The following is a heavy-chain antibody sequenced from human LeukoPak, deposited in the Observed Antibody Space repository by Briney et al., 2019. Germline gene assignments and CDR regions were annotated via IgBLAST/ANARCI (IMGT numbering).Heavy chain of an antibody. D-gene: IGHD3-3*01. V-gene: IGHV4-39*01. J-gene: IGHJ2*01. CDR3: ARHVLSGYLNYWYFDL. CDR1: GASVSTSRSY. CDR2: FYFSGST. Sequence: SETLSLTCSVSGASVSTSRSYWGWIRQSPVKGLEWIGSFYFSGSTYYNPSLKSRANISVDTSKNQFSLKLSSVTAADTAVYYCARHVLSGYLNYWYFDLWGRGTLVTVSS.